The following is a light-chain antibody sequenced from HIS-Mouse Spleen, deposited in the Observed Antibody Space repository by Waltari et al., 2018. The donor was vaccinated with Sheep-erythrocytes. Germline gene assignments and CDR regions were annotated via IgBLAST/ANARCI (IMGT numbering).Light chain of an antibody. CDR1: SSDVGSYNL. CDR3: CSYAGSSTFHVV. J-gene: IGLJ2*01. V-gene: IGLV2-23*02. CDR2: VAS. Sequence: QSALTQPASVSGSPGQSITISCTGTSSDVGSYNLVSWYQQHPGKAPQLMIYVASKRPSGCFNRFSCSKSGNTASLTISGLQADDEADYYCCSYAGSSTFHVVFGGGTKLTVL.